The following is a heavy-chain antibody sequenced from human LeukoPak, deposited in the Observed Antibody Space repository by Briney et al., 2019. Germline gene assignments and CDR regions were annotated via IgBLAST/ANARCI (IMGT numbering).Heavy chain of an antibody. J-gene: IGHJ6*02. CDR1: GFTFSSYW. CDR2: IKQDGSEK. CDR3: ARDSHYDSSGSNYYYYDMDV. Sequence: PGGSLRLSCAASGFTFSSYWMSWVRQAPGKGLEWVANIKQDGSEKYYVDSVKGRFTISRDNAKNSLYLQMNSLRAEDTAVYYCARDSHYDSSGSNYYYYDMDVWGQGTTVTVSS. D-gene: IGHD3-22*01. V-gene: IGHV3-7*03.